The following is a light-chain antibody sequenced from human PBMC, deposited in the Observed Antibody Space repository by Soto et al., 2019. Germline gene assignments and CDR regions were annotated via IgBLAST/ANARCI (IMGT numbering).Light chain of an antibody. J-gene: IGKJ1*01. CDR3: QQHSHWPPWT. Sequence: EVVLTQSPATLSLSPGERATLSCRASEKVRTFVDWYQQKPGQAPRLLIYGASNRATGIPARFSGSGSGTDFTLTISNLEPEDFAVYYCQQHSHWPPWTFGQGTRVEIK. CDR2: GAS. CDR1: EKVRTF. V-gene: IGKV3-11*01.